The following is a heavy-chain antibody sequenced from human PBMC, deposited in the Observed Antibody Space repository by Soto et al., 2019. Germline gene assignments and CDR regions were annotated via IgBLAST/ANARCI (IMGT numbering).Heavy chain of an antibody. CDR3: AKASTNYDFWSGFPHYYYYMDV. V-gene: IGHV3-23*01. D-gene: IGHD3-3*01. CDR2: ISGSGGST. CDR1: GFTFSSYA. Sequence: EVQLLESGGGLVQPGGSLRLSCAASGFTFSSYAMSWVRQAPGKGLEWVSAISGSGGSTYYADSVKGRLTISRDNSKNTLYLQMNSLRAEDTAVYYCAKASTNYDFWSGFPHYYYYMDVWGKGTTVTVSS. J-gene: IGHJ6*03.